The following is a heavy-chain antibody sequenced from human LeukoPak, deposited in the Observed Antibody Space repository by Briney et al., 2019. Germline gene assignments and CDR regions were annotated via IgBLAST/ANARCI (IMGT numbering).Heavy chain of an antibody. Sequence: GGSLRLSCAASGFTVSSNYMSWVRQAPGKGLEWVSVIYSGGSTYSADSVKDRFTISRDNSKNTLYLQTSSLKGEDTAVYYCVRVNDYGDRNLYYFGYWGQGTLVTVSS. D-gene: IGHD4-17*01. CDR3: VRVNDYGDRNLYYFGY. CDR2: IYSGGST. V-gene: IGHV3-66*01. J-gene: IGHJ4*02. CDR1: GFTVSSNY.